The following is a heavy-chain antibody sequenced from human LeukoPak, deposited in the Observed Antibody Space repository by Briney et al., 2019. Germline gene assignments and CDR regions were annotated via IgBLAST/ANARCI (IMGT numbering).Heavy chain of an antibody. CDR1: GYTFTGYY. Sequence: PPASVKVSCKASGYTFTGYYMHWVRQAPGQGLEWMGWINPNSGGTNYAQNFQGWVTMTRDTSISTAYMELSRLRSDDTAVYYCARGTRSVVVVPAASLDYWGQGTLVTVSS. D-gene: IGHD2-2*01. CDR2: INPNSGGT. CDR3: ARGTRSVVVVPAASLDY. J-gene: IGHJ4*02. V-gene: IGHV1-2*04.